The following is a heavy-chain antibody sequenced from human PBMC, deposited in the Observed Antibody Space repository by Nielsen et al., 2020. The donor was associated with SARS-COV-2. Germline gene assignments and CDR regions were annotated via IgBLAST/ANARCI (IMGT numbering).Heavy chain of an antibody. Sequence: SVKVSCKASGGTFSSYAISWVRQAPGQGLEWMGGIIPIFGTANYAQKFQGRVTITADKSTSTAYMELSGLRSEDTAVYYCARVPEWELPYGYFDYWGQGTLVTVSS. D-gene: IGHD1-26*01. J-gene: IGHJ4*02. CDR3: ARVPEWELPYGYFDY. CDR2: IIPIFGTA. V-gene: IGHV1-69*06. CDR1: GGTFSSYA.